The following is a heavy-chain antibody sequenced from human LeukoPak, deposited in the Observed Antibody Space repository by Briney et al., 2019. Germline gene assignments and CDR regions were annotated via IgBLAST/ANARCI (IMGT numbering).Heavy chain of an antibody. CDR2: INPNSGGT. J-gene: IGHJ6*02. V-gene: IGHV1-2*02. CDR1: GYTLTELS. D-gene: IGHD1-1*01. CDR3: ARDQLDSRTGYYYGMDV. Sequence: ASVKVSCKVSGYTLTELSMHWVRQAPGQGLEWMGWINPNSGGTNYAQKFQGRVTMTRDTSISTAYMELSRLRSDDTAVYYCARDQLDSRTGYYYGMDVWGQGTTVTVSS.